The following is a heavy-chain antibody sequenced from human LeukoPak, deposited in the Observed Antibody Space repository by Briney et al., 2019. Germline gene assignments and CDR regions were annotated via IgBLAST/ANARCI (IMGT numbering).Heavy chain of an antibody. D-gene: IGHD4-17*01. J-gene: IGHJ6*02. Sequence: SETLSLTCAVSGGSISSGGYSWSWIRQPPGKGLEWIGYIYHSGSTYYNPSLKSRVTISVDGSKNQFPLKLSSVTAADTAVYYCARGGTVTLYYYYGMDVWGQGTTVTVSS. CDR3: ARGGTVTLYYYYGMDV. CDR1: GGSISSGGYS. V-gene: IGHV4-30-2*01. CDR2: IYHSGST.